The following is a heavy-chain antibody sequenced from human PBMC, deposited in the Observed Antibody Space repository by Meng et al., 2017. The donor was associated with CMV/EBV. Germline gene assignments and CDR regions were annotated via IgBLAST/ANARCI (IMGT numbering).Heavy chain of an antibody. V-gene: IGHV3-30*12. CDR3: AYSSSWFYAFDI. CDR1: GFTFSSYG. J-gene: IGHJ3*02. D-gene: IGHD6-13*01. CDR2: ISYDGSNK. Sequence: GESLKISCAASGFTFSSYGMHWVRQAPGKGLEWVAVISYDGSNKYYAGSVKGRFTISRDNSKNTLYLQMNSLRAEDTAVYYCAYSSSWFYAFDIWGQGTMVTVSS.